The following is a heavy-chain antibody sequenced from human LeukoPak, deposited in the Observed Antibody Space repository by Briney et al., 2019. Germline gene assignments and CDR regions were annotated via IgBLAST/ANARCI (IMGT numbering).Heavy chain of an antibody. CDR3: ARDFMYSISCTGC. CDR2: IKTDGSST. V-gene: IGHV3-74*01. D-gene: IGHD6-13*01. J-gene: IGHJ4*02. Sequence: GGSLRLSCAASGFTFSSYWMHWVRQAPGKGLVWVSRIKTDGSSTGYADSVKGRFTISRDNAKNTMYLQMNSLRVEDTAVYYCARDFMYSISCTGCWGQGTLVTVSS. CDR1: GFTFSSYW.